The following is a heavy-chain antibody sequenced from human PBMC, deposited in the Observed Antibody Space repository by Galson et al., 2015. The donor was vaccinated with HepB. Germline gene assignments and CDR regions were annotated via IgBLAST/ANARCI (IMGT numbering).Heavy chain of an antibody. Sequence: SVKVSCKASGYTFTTNGISWVRQAPGQGLEWMGWISANSGNTKYAQNLQGRVTLTRDTSTSTAYLELRSLRSDDTAAYYCARDRVYRFDYWGQGILVTVSS. J-gene: IGHJ4*02. CDR2: ISANSGNT. V-gene: IGHV1-18*04. CDR1: GYTFTTNG. CDR3: ARDRVYRFDY. D-gene: IGHD2/OR15-2a*01.